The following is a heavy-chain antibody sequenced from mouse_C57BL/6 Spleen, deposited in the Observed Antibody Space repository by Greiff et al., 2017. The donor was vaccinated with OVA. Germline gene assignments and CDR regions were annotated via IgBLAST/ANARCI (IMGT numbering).Heavy chain of an antibody. CDR2: IRSKSSNSAT. Sequence: EVKLMESGGGLVQPKGSLKLSCAASGFTFNTYAMHWVRQAPGKGLEWVARIRSKSSNSATYYADSVKDRFTISRDDSQSMLYLQMNNLKTEDTAMYYCVREVYVYYFDYWGQGTTVTVSS. D-gene: IGHD2-3*01. CDR3: VREVYVYYFDY. J-gene: IGHJ2*01. V-gene: IGHV10-3*01. CDR1: GFTFNTYA.